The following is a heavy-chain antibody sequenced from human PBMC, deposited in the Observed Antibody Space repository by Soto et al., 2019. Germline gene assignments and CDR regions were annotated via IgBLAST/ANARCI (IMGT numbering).Heavy chain of an antibody. CDR1: GFTFSRYW. CDR2: INSDGSST. D-gene: IGHD5-18*01. J-gene: IGHJ4*02. Sequence: GGSLRLSCAASGFTFSRYWMHWVRQAPGKGLVWVSRINSDGSSTFSADSVKGRFTISRDNAKNTLYLQMNSLRAEDTAVYYCAREGVGYSYGNFDYWGQGTLVTVSS. V-gene: IGHV3-74*01. CDR3: AREGVGYSYGNFDY.